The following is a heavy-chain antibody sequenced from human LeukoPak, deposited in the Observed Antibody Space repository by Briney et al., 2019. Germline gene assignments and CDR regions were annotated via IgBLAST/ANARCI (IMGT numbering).Heavy chain of an antibody. V-gene: IGHV3-7*01. Sequence: GSLRLSCAASGFTFSSYWMSWVRQAPGTGLEWVANIKQDGSEKYYVDSVKGRLTISRDNAKNSLYLQMNSLRVEDTAVYYCTSWGDTTAEYFQRWGQGTLVTVSS. CDR1: GFTFSSYW. D-gene: IGHD2-21*02. CDR3: TSWGDTTAEYFQR. J-gene: IGHJ1*01. CDR2: IKQDGSEK.